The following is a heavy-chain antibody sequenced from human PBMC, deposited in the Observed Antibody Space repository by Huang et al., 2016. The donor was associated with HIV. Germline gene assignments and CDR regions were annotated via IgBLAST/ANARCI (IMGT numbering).Heavy chain of an antibody. J-gene: IGHJ4*02. CDR3: AKDEKQFCTGGSCHSSNIDS. Sequence: QVQLVESGGGAVQPGESLRLSCAAAGFTFSSFGMHWVRQRPGQGLEWLTFCRYDGSKTTYADSVKGRFTISRDNSDNTLFLQMNTLTSNDTALYYCAKDEKQFCTGGSCHSSNIDSWGQGTLVTVSS. V-gene: IGHV3-30*02. CDR2: CRYDGSKT. D-gene: IGHD2-8*02. CDR1: GFTFSSFG.